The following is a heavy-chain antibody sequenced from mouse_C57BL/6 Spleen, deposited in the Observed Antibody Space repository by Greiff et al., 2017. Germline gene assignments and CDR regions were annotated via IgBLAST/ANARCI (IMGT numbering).Heavy chain of an antibody. CDR2: IDPSDCYT. CDR3: ARGSPDYYGSGGFAY. Sequence: QVQLQQPGAELVMPGASVKLSCKASGYTFTSYWMHWVKQRPGQGLEWIGEIDPSDCYTNYNQKFKGKSTLTVDKSSSTAYMQLSSLTSEDSAVYDCARGSPDYYGSGGFAYWGQGTLVTVSA. D-gene: IGHD1-1*01. V-gene: IGHV1-69*01. CDR1: GYTFTSYW. J-gene: IGHJ3*01.